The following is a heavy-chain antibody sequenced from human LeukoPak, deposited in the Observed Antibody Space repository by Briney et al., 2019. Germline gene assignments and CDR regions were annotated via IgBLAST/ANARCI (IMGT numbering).Heavy chain of an antibody. CDR1: GYTFTRYG. CDR2: ISAYNGNR. D-gene: IGHD2-15*01. J-gene: IGHJ5*02. CDR3: ARDETEDLKKENWFGP. V-gene: IGHV1-18*01. Sequence: VASVKVSCKASGYTFTRYGISWGRQVPGQGFEWMGWISAYNGNRNYAQKFRGRVTMTTDTSTSTAYLELRSVRSDDTAVYYCARDETEDLKKENWFGPWGQGTLVTVSS.